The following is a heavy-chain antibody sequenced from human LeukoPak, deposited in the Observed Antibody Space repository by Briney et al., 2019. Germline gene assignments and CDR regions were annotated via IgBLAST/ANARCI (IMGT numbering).Heavy chain of an antibody. V-gene: IGHV1-69*13. CDR2: IIPIFGTA. D-gene: IGHD4-17*01. J-gene: IGHJ4*02. Sequence: SVKVSCKASGGTFISYAISWVRQAPGQGLEWMGGIIPIFGTANYAQKFQGRVTITADESTSTAYMELSSLRSEDTAVYYCALGGVTTGAFDYWGQGTLVTVSS. CDR1: GGTFISYA. CDR3: ALGGVTTGAFDY.